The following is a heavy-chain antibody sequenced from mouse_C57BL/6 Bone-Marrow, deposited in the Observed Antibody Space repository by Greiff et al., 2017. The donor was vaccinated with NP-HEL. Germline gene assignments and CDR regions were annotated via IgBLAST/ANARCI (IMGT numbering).Heavy chain of an antibody. J-gene: IGHJ4*01. V-gene: IGHV14-4*01. Sequence: VQLQQSGAELVRPGASVQLSCTVSGFNIKDDYMHWVKQRPEQGLEWIGWIDPENGDTEYASKFQGKATITADTSSNPAYLQLSSLTSEDTAVYYCTTGGSSPYAMDYWGQGTSVTVSS. CDR3: TTGGSSPYAMDY. D-gene: IGHD1-1*01. CDR2: IDPENGDT. CDR1: GFNIKDDY.